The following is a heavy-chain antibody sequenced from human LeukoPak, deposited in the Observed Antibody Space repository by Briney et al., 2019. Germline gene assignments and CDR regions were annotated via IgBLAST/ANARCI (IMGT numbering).Heavy chain of an antibody. CDR3: ARDRRHLRGYFDL. CDR1: GFILSPYW. V-gene: IGHV3-7*03. Sequence: PGGSLRLSCAASGFILSPYWMTWVRQAPGKGLEWVADIKEDGSEKYYVDSVKGRFTISRDNAKKSVDLQMDSLRVEDTAVYYCARDRRHLRGYFDLWGRGTLVTVSS. J-gene: IGHJ2*01. CDR2: IKEDGSEK.